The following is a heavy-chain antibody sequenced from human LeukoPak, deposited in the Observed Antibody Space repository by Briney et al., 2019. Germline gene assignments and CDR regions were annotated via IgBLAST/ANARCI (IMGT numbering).Heavy chain of an antibody. D-gene: IGHD5-24*01. V-gene: IGHV4-31*03. CDR3: ASRSRDGYTLDY. Sequence: SETLSLTCTVSGGSISSGGYYWRWVRQHPGKGLEWIGYIYYSGSTYYNPSLKSRFTISVDTSKNQFSLKLSSVTAADTAVYYCASRSRDGYTLDYWGQGTLVTVSS. CDR1: GGSISSGGYY. CDR2: IYYSGST. J-gene: IGHJ4*02.